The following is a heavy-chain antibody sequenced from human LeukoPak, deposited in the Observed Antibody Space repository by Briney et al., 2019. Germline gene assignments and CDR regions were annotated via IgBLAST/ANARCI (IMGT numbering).Heavy chain of an antibody. Sequence: ASVKVSCKASGGTFISYAISWVRQAPGQGLEWMGGIIPIFGTANYAQKFQGRVTITTDESTSTAYMELSSLRSEDTAVYYCARSHYDILTGYFDYWGQGTLVTVSS. D-gene: IGHD3-9*01. CDR3: ARSHYDILTGYFDY. V-gene: IGHV1-69*05. CDR2: IIPIFGTA. J-gene: IGHJ4*02. CDR1: GGTFISYA.